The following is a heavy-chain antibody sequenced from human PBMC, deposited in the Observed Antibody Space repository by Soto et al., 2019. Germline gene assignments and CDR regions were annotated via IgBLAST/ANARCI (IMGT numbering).Heavy chain of an antibody. CDR2: ISSSSSYI. V-gene: IGHV3-21*01. CDR1: GFTFSSYS. J-gene: IGHJ5*02. D-gene: IGHD3-10*01. CDR3: ARLNYYGSGSYYGVQGGWFDP. Sequence: GGSLRLSCAASGFTFSSYSMNWVRQAPGTGLEWVSSISSSSSYIYYADSVKGRFTISRDNAKNSLYLQMNSLRAEDTAVYYCARLNYYGSGSYYGVQGGWFDPWGQGTLVTVSS.